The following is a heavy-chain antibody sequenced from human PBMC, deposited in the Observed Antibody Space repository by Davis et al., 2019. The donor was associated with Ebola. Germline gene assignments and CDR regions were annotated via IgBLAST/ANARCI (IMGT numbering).Heavy chain of an antibody. Sequence: MPSETLSLTCTVSGGSISSNNYYWGWIRQPPGKGLEWIGSIYYRGTTYYTPSLKGRVTISVDTSKNQFSLKLSSVSAADTAVYYCARRRLSFEAIDYWGQGTLVTVSS. CDR3: ARRRLSFEAIDY. CDR2: IYYRGTT. D-gene: IGHD1-26*01. CDR1: GGSISSNNYY. J-gene: IGHJ4*02. V-gene: IGHV4-39*01.